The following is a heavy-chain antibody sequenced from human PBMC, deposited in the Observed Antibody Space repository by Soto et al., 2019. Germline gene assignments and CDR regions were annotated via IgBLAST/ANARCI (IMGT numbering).Heavy chain of an antibody. CDR2: IKSKTDGGTT. D-gene: IGHD4-17*01. Sequence: GGSLRLSCAASGFTFSNAWMSWVRQAPGKGLEWVGRIKSKTDGGTTDYAAPVKGRFTISRDDSKNTLYLQMNSLKTEDTAVYYCTTEGHDYQYYYYMDVWGKGTTVTVSS. CDR3: TTEGHDYQYYYYMDV. J-gene: IGHJ6*03. V-gene: IGHV3-15*01. CDR1: GFTFSNAW.